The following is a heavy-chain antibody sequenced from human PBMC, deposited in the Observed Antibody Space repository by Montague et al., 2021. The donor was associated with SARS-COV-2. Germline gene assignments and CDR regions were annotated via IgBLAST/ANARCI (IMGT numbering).Heavy chain of an antibody. Sequence: SLRLSCAASGFTFSSYAMHWVRQAPGKGLEWVAVISYDGSNKYYADSVKGRFTISRDNSKNALYLQMNSLRAEDTAVYYCASPLVWFEIDYWGQGALVTVS. J-gene: IGHJ4*02. CDR3: ASPLVWFEIDY. V-gene: IGHV3-30*04. CDR1: GFTFSSYA. D-gene: IGHD3-10*01. CDR2: ISYDGSNK.